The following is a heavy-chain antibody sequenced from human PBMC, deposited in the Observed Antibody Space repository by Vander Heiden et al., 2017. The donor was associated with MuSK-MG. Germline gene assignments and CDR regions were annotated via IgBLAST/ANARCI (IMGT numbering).Heavy chain of an antibody. J-gene: IGHJ4*02. D-gene: IGHD5-12*01. CDR1: GGSIRSGSYY. CDR2: IYTSGST. V-gene: IGHV4-61*02. CDR3: AREKAVGGYNFDY. Sequence: QVQLQESGPGLVKPSQTLSRPCTVAGGSIRSGSYYWSRIRQPAGKGLEWIGRIYTSGSTNYNPSLKSRVTISVDTSKNQFSLKLSSVTAADTAVYYCAREKAVGGYNFDYWGQGTLVTVSS.